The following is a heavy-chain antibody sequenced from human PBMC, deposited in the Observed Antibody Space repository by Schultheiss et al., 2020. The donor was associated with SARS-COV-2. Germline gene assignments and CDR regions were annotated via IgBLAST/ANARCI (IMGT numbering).Heavy chain of an antibody. CDR2: ISSSSSYI. Sequence: GGSLRLSCAASGFTFSDYYMSWIRQAPGKGLEWVSYISSSSSYIYYADSVKGRFTISRDNSKNTLYLQMNSLRAEDTAVYYCARGDSSGFHVDYWGQGTLVTVSS. CDR1: GFTFSDYY. J-gene: IGHJ4*02. V-gene: IGHV3-11*06. D-gene: IGHD3-22*01. CDR3: ARGDSSGFHVDY.